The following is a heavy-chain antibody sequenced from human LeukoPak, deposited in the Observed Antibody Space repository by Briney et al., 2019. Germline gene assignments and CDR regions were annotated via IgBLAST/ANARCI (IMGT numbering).Heavy chain of an antibody. CDR1: GGSISSSSYY. V-gene: IGHV4-39*07. CDR2: IYYSGST. CDR3: ARDVGYDYVWGSYRYTVVFDY. D-gene: IGHD3-16*02. Sequence: PSETLSLTCTVSGGSISSSSYYWGWIRQPPGKGLEWIGSIYYSGSTYYNPSLKSRVTISVDTSKNQFSLKLSSVTAADTAVYYCARDVGYDYVWGSYRYTVVFDYWGQGTLVTVSS. J-gene: IGHJ4*02.